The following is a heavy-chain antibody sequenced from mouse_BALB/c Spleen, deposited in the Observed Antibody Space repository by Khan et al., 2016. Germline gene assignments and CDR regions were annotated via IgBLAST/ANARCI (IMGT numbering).Heavy chain of an antibody. CDR2: IGYSGST. D-gene: IGHD1-2*01. V-gene: IGHV3-2*02. Sequence: VQLKQSGPGLVKPSQSLSLTCTVTGYSITSDYAWNWIRQFPGNKLEWMGYIGYSGSTSYNPSLKSRISITRDSSKNQVFLQLNSVTTEDTATXYGALLRLAYWGQGTLVTVSA. CDR3: ALLRLAY. J-gene: IGHJ3*01. CDR1: GYSITSDYA.